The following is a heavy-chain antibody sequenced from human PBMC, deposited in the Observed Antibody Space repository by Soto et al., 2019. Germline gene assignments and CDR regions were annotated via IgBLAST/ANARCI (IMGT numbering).Heavy chain of an antibody. D-gene: IGHD3-22*01. V-gene: IGHV3-23*01. J-gene: IGHJ4*02. CDR2: ISGSGGST. Sequence: GGSLRLSCAASGFTFSSYAMSWVRQAPGKGLEWVSAISGSGGSTYYADSVKGRFTISRDNSKNTLYLQMNSLRAEDTAVYYCATHTYYDDTRGTLAGHIDYWGQGTLVTVSS. CDR3: ATHTYYDDTRGTLAGHIDY. CDR1: GFTFSSYA.